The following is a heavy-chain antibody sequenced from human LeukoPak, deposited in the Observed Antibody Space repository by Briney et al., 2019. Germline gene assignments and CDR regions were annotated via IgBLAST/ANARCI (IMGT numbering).Heavy chain of an antibody. CDR3: ARDHSGHNWNADDAFDI. CDR2: IYTSGST. CDR1: GGSISSYY. J-gene: IGHJ3*02. Sequence: SETLSLTCTVSGGSISSYYWSWIRQPAGKGLEWIGRIYTSGSTNYNPSLKSRVTIPVDKSKNQFSLKLSSVTAADTAVYYCARDHSGHNWNADDAFDIWGQGTMVSVSS. V-gene: IGHV4-4*07. D-gene: IGHD1-20*01.